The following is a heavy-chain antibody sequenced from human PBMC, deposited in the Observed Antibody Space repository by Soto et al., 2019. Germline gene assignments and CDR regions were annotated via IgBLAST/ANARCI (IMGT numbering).Heavy chain of an antibody. V-gene: IGHV3-74*01. Sequence: GGSLRLSCAASGFTFSSYWMHWVRQAPGKGLVWVSRINSDGSSTSYADSVKGRFTISRDNAKNTLYLQMNSLRAEDTAVYYCARDSYMGSSSLYYYYGMDVWGQGTTVTVSS. CDR3: ARDSYMGSSSLYYYYGMDV. CDR2: INSDGSST. J-gene: IGHJ6*02. D-gene: IGHD6-6*01. CDR1: GFTFSSYW.